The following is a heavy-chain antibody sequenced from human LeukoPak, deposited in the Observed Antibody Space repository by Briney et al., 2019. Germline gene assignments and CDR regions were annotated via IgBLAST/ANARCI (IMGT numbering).Heavy chain of an antibody. Sequence: GVSVKVSCKASGYTFTSYGISWVRQAPGQGLEWMGWISAYNGNTNYAQKLQGRVTMTTDTSTSTAYMELRSLRSDDTAVYYCARVTRGGYYAYYYMDVWGKGTTVTVSS. CDR3: ARVTRGGYYAYYYMDV. J-gene: IGHJ6*03. D-gene: IGHD3-10*01. CDR1: GYTFTSYG. V-gene: IGHV1-18*01. CDR2: ISAYNGNT.